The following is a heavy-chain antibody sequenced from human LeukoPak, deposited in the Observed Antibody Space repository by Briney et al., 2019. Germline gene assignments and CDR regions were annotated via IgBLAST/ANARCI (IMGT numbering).Heavy chain of an antibody. J-gene: IGHJ4*02. CDR2: ISYDGSNK. CDR1: GFTFSSYG. V-gene: IGHV3-30*18. Sequence: GGSLRLSCAASGFTFSSYGMHWVRQAPGKGLEWVAVISYDGSNKYYGDSVKGRFTVSRDNSKNTLYLQMSSLRAEDTAVYYCAKGHIVVVTATPDYWGQGTLVTVSS. D-gene: IGHD2-21*02. CDR3: AKGHIVVVTATPDY.